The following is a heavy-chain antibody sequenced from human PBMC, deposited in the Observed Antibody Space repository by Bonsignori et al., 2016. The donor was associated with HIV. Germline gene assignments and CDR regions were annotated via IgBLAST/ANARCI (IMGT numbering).Heavy chain of an antibody. V-gene: IGHV1-8*01. Sequence: WVRQAPGQGLEWMGWMNPNSGNTGYAQKFQGRVTMTRNTSISTAYMELSSLRSEDTAVYYCARNTYYDFWSGYYTGPKAFDYWGQGTLVTVSS. J-gene: IGHJ4*02. CDR3: ARNTYYDFWSGYYTGPKAFDY. D-gene: IGHD3-3*01. CDR2: MNPNSGNT.